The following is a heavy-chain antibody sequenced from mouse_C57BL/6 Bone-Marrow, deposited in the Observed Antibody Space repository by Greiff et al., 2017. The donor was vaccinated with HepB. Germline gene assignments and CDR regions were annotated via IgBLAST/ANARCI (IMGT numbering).Heavy chain of an antibody. CDR2: ISDGGSYT. Sequence: EVHLVESGGGLVKPGGSLKLSCAASGFTFSSYAMSWVRQTPEKRLEWVATISDGGSYTYYPDNVKGRFTISRDNAKNNLYLQMSHLKSEDTALYYCARGAAEDYDGRYFDVWGTGTTVTVSS. D-gene: IGHD1-1*01. V-gene: IGHV5-4*01. CDR3: ARGAAEDYDGRYFDV. J-gene: IGHJ1*03. CDR1: GFTFSSYA.